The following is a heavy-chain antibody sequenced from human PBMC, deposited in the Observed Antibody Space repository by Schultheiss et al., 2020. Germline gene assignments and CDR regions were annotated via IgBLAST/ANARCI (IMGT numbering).Heavy chain of an antibody. CDR1: GFTFSSYA. CDR2: IYSGGST. V-gene: IGHV3-66*01. Sequence: GESLKISCAASGFTFSSYAMHWVRQAPGKGLEWVSVIYSGGSTYYADSVKGRFTISRDNSKNTLYLQMNSLRAEDTAVYYCARDGARYSSGWFAGFDYWGQGTLVTVSS. D-gene: IGHD6-19*01. J-gene: IGHJ4*02. CDR3: ARDGARYSSGWFAGFDY.